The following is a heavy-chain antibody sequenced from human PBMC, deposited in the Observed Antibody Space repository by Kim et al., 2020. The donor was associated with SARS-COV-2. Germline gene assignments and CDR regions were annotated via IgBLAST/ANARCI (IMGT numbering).Heavy chain of an antibody. CDR3: ARDRGGGWTGGAEYFQH. Sequence: VKGRFNICRDNSKITLYLQMNSLRAEDTAVYYCARDRGGGWTGGAEYFQHWGQGTLVTVSS. J-gene: IGHJ1*01. D-gene: IGHD6-19*01. V-gene: IGHV3-30*01.